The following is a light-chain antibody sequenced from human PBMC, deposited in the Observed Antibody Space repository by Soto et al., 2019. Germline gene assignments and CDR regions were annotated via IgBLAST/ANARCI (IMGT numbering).Light chain of an antibody. CDR2: EVS. J-gene: IGLJ2*01. CDR3: SSYTGSSINTVV. V-gene: IGLV2-14*01. Sequence: QSALTQPASVSGSPGQSITISCTGTSSDVGKYSYVSWYQQHPAKAPKLMIFEVSNRPSGVSNRFSGSKSGNTASLTISGLXXXXXXXXXCSSYTGSSINTVVFGGGTKLTVL. CDR1: SSDVGKYSY.